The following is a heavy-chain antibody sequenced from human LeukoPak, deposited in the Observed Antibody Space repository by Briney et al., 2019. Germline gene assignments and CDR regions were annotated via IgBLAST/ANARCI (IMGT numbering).Heavy chain of an antibody. CDR1: GFTFSSYA. Sequence: PGGSLRLSCSASGFTFSSYAMHWVRQAPGKGLEYISVISNNGGSTFHADSVKGRFTISRDNSKNTLYLQMNSLRAEDTAVYYCARDDAQMTTVVSDAFDIWGQGTMVTVSS. CDR3: ARDDAQMTTVVSDAFDI. D-gene: IGHD4-23*01. J-gene: IGHJ3*02. CDR2: ISNNGGST. V-gene: IGHV3-64*04.